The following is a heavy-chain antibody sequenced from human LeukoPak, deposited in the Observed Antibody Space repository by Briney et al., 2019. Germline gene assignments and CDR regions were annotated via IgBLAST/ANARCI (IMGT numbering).Heavy chain of an antibody. CDR2: IYSGGST. Sequence: GGSLRLSCAASGFTVSSNYMSWVRQAPGKGLEWVSVIYSGGSTYYADSVKGRFTISRDNSKNTLYLQMNCLRAEDTAVYYCAREDYYDSSGYRGYWGQGTLVTVSS. D-gene: IGHD3-22*01. J-gene: IGHJ4*02. V-gene: IGHV3-53*01. CDR1: GFTVSSNY. CDR3: AREDYYDSSGYRGY.